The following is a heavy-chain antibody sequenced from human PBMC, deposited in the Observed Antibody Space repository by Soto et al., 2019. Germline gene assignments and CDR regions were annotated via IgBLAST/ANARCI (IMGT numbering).Heavy chain of an antibody. J-gene: IGHJ4*02. V-gene: IGHV1-69*06. CDR3: ARKGRRDGYNDY. D-gene: IGHD5-12*01. CDR2: SIPIFGTA. CDR1: GGTFSSYA. Sequence: QVQLVQSGAEMKKPGSSVKVSCKASGGTFSSYAISWVRQAPGQGLEWMGGSIPIFGTAKYAQKFQGRVTITADKSTSTAYMELSSLRSEDTAVYYCARKGRRDGYNDYWGQGTLVTVSS.